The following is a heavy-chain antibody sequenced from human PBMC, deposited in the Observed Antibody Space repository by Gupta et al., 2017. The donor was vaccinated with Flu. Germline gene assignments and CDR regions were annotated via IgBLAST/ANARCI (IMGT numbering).Heavy chain of an antibody. Sequence: GAVSSGSYYWGWTRQPPGKGLEWVGTIFHSGTTYYHPSLENRVTMSVDTSKDQFSLTLRSVTAADTAVYYCARLPYGPTLYNWFDPWGQGILVTVSS. CDR2: IFHSGTT. V-gene: IGHV4-39*01. D-gene: IGHD4-17*01. CDR1: GAVSSGSYY. CDR3: ARLPYGPTLYNWFDP. J-gene: IGHJ5*02.